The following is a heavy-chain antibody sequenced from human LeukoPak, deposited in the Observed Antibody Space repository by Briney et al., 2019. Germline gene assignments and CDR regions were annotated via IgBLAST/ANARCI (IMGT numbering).Heavy chain of an antibody. V-gene: IGHV4-39*07. CDR1: GGSITRSSYH. CDR3: ARADSSPSNYFDY. CDR2: IYYSGTT. Sequence: SETLSLTCTVSGGSITRSSYHWGWIRQPPGKGLEWIGSIYYSGTTYYNPSLKSRVTILVDTSKNQFSLKLSSVTAADTAVYYCARADSSPSNYFDYWGQGTLVTVSS. J-gene: IGHJ4*02. D-gene: IGHD6-6*01.